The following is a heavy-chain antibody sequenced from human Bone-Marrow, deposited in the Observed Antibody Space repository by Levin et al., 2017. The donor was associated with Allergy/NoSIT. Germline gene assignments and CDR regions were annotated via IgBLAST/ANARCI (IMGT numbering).Heavy chain of an antibody. CDR1: GFPFNSHA. CDR2: IQYDGSEK. V-gene: IGHV3-30-3*01. J-gene: IGHJ4*02. D-gene: IGHD3-10*01. CDR3: ARDITGNNAVDY. Sequence: TGGSLRLSCAASGFPFNSHAMHWVRQAPGKGLEWVAVIQYDGSEKWYADSVKGRFTVSRDNSKNTLYLQMNILRAEDTAVYYCARDITGNNAVDYWGQGTLVTVSS.